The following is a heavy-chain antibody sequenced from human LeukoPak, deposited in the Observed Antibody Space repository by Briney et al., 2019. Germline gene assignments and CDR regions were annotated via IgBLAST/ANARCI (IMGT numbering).Heavy chain of an antibody. CDR3: ARDTERASDY. CDR1: GFTFSSYW. Sequence: GGSLRLSCATSGFTFSSYWIHWVRQAPGKGLVWVSTINTDGSVTRYADSVKGRFTISRDSAKNTLYLQMNSLRAEDTAIYYCARDTERASDYWGQGTLVTVSS. V-gene: IGHV3-74*01. J-gene: IGHJ4*02. CDR2: INTDGSVT.